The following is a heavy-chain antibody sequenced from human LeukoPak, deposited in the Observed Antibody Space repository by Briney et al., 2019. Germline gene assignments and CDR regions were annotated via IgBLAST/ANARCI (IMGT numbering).Heavy chain of an antibody. Sequence: PSETLSLTCIVSGSISSYYWTWIRQPPGKGLEWIGHSYFTGNPNYNPSLKSRVTISVDPPKNQFSLKLTSVTAADTAVYYCAGLRFTAAWASFDYWGPGILVTVSS. D-gene: IGHD6-25*01. V-gene: IGHV4-59*08. CDR1: GSISSYY. CDR2: SYFTGNP. J-gene: IGHJ4*02. CDR3: AGLRFTAAWASFDY.